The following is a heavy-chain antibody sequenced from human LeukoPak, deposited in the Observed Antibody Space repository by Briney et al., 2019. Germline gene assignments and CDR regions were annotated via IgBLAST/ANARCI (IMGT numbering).Heavy chain of an antibody. D-gene: IGHD6-13*01. J-gene: IGHJ4*02. CDR3: ARTPSLSSAAAGRNFDY. V-gene: IGHV1-2*02. CDR1: GYTFTDYY. Sequence: ASVKVSCKASGYTFTDYYMNWVRQAPGQGLEWMGWINPNSGGTNYAQKFQGRVTLTTDTSTSTAYMELRSLRSDDTAVYYCARTPSLSSAAAGRNFDYWGQGTLVTVSS. CDR2: INPNSGGT.